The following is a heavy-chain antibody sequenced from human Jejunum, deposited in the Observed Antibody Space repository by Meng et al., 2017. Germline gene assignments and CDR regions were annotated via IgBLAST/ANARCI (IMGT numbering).Heavy chain of an antibody. D-gene: IGHD5-18*01. Sequence: GGSLRLSCTASGFTFINYAMSWVRQAPGKGLEWVSVSSSSGYNTYYGDSVKGRFTISRDNSKNTLFLQMNSLRVDDTAVYYCAKGATAMVTLRGLDVWGQGTTVTV. CDR3: AKGATAMVTLRGLDV. V-gene: IGHV3-23*01. J-gene: IGHJ6*02. CDR2: SSSSGYNT. CDR1: GFTFINYA.